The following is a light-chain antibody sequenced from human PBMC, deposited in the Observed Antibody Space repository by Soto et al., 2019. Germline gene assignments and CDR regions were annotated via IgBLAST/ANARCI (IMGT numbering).Light chain of an antibody. CDR3: QQYGSSPWT. CDR2: GAS. Sequence: EIVLTQFPGTLSLSPGERATLSCRASQGVGSNYLAWYQQRPGQPPNLLIFGASHRAPDIPDRFSGSGSGTDFTLTISRLEPEDFAVYYCQQYGSSPWTFGQGTKVDIK. CDR1: QGVGSNY. V-gene: IGKV3-20*01. J-gene: IGKJ1*01.